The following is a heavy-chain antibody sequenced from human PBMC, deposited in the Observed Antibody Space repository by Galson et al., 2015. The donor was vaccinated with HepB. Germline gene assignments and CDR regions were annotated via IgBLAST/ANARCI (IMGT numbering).Heavy chain of an antibody. Sequence: SLRLSCAASGFTFSSYSMNWVRQAPGKGLEWVSSISSSSSYIYYADSVKGRFTISSDDSKNTLYLQMNSLKTEDTAVYYCTTRLLRASLRAGDYWGQGTLVTVSS. D-gene: IGHD3-10*01. CDR2: ISSSSSYI. CDR1: GFTFSSYS. J-gene: IGHJ4*02. V-gene: IGHV3-21*03. CDR3: TTRLLRASLRAGDY.